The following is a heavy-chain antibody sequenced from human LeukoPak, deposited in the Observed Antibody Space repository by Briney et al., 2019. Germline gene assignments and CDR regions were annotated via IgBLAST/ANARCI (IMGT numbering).Heavy chain of an antibody. V-gene: IGHV1-69*06. CDR1: GGTFSSYA. CDR3: ATRVVLRYFDWLDY. J-gene: IGHJ4*02. Sequence: SVKVSCKASGGTFSSYAISWVRQAPGQGLEWMGGIIPIFGTTNYAQKFQGRVTITADKSTSTAYMELSSLRSEDTAVYYCATRVVLRYFDWLDYWGQGTLVTVSS. CDR2: IIPIFGTT. D-gene: IGHD3-9*01.